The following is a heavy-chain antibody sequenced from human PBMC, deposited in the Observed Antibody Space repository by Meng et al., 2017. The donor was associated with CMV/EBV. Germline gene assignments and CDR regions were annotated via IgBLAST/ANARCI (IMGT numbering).Heavy chain of an antibody. D-gene: IGHD2-2*01. Sequence: GSGYSFTSYWISWVRQMPGKGLEWMGRIDPSDSYTSYSPSFQGHVTFSAEKSISTAYLQWSSLKASDTAMYYCARHYSTMAAYYFDFWGQGTLVTVSS. V-gene: IGHV5-10-1*01. CDR3: ARHYSTMAAYYFDF. CDR2: IDPSDSYT. CDR1: GYSFTSYW. J-gene: IGHJ4*02.